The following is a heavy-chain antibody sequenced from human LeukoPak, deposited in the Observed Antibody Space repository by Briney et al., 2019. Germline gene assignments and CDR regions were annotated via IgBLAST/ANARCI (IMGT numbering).Heavy chain of an antibody. CDR3: ARGSVDCSGGSCYYYYYYMDV. V-gene: IGHV3-43*02. CDR2: ISGDGGST. Sequence: GGSLRLSCAASGFTFDDYAMHWVRQAPGKSLEWVSLISGDGGSTYYADSVKGRFTISRDNSKNSLYLQMNSLRTENTALYYCARGSVDCSGGSCYYYYYYMDVWGKGTTVTVSS. CDR1: GFTFDDYA. D-gene: IGHD2-15*01. J-gene: IGHJ6*03.